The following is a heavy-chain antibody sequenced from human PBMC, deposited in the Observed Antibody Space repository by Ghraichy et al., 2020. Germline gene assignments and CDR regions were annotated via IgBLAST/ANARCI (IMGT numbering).Heavy chain of an antibody. J-gene: IGHJ4*02. D-gene: IGHD6-19*01. Sequence: SETLSLTCSLSGDYLKLFEWGWVRQPPGKGLEWMGHLSYTGKTTYSPSLKARLRISIDTSKTLLSLRLSSVTAADTAVYYCARDLGYNSGYYVNWGRGTLVIVSS. CDR2: LSYTGKT. CDR1: GDYLKLFE. CDR3: ARDLGYNSGYYVN. V-gene: IGHV4-59*01.